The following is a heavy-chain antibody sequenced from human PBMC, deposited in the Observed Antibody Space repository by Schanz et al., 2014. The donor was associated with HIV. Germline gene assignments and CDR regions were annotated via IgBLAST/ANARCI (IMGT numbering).Heavy chain of an antibody. D-gene: IGHD2-21*01. CDR3: AAGLIRYFFDY. J-gene: IGHJ4*02. CDR1: GFTFSSYG. V-gene: IGHV3-33*01. Sequence: QVQLVESGGGVVQPGRSRRLSCEASGFTFSSYGMHWVRQAPGKGLEWVATIWYDGSNKYYADSVKGRFTISRDDSKNTLYLQINSLRAEDTAMYYCAAGLIRYFFDYWGQGTLVTVSS. CDR2: IWYDGSNK.